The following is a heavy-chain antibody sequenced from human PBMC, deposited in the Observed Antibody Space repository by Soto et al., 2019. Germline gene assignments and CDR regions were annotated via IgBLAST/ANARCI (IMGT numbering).Heavy chain of an antibody. CDR1: GYTFTNYD. Sequence: SVKVSCKASGYTFTNYDINWVRQATGQGLEWLGWMNPTSGYTGYAQKFQGRVTMTGDTSISTAYMELSSLTSADTAVYYCARFVRHQLPTIDYWGQGALVTVSS. V-gene: IGHV1-8*01. CDR3: ARFVRHQLPTIDY. D-gene: IGHD1-26*01. J-gene: IGHJ4*02. CDR2: MNPTSGYT.